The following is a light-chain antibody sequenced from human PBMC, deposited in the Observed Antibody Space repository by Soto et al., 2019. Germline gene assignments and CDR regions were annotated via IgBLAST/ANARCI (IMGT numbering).Light chain of an antibody. CDR2: DVS. Sequence: QSALTQPASVSGSPGQSITISCTGTSSDVGCYNYVSWYQQHPGKAPKLLIYDVSNRPSGVSNRFSGSKSGNTASLTISGLQAEDDAYYYCSSYTSSSTLVVFGGGTKLTVL. J-gene: IGLJ2*01. CDR3: SSYTSSSTLVV. V-gene: IGLV2-14*01. CDR1: SSDVGCYNY.